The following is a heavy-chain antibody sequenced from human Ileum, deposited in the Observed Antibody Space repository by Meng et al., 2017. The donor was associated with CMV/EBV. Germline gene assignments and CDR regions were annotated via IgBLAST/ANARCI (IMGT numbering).Heavy chain of an antibody. Sequence: GSRKISCAASGFTVRTNGMSWVRQAPGKGLEWVSTFYGGSGNTYYADYVKGRFTISRDTSKNTLYLQMNSLRADDTAVYYCAKLYTDYYFDYWGRGTLVTVSS. CDR2: FYGGSGNT. CDR1: GFTVRTNG. CDR3: AKLYTDYYFDY. J-gene: IGHJ4*02. V-gene: IGHV3-23*03. D-gene: IGHD2-21*02.